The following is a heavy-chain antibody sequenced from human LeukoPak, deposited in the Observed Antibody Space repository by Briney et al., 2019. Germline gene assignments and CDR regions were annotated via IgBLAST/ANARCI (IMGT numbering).Heavy chain of an antibody. Sequence: SETLSLTCAVYGGSFSGYYWSWIRQPPGKGLEWIGEITHSGSTNYNPSLKSRVTISVDTPKNQFSLKLSSVTAADTAVYYCARTYRRFNYYYMDVWGKGTTVTVSS. CDR3: ARTYRRFNYYYMDV. V-gene: IGHV4-34*01. J-gene: IGHJ6*03. CDR1: GGSFSGYY. CDR2: ITHSGST. D-gene: IGHD3-3*01.